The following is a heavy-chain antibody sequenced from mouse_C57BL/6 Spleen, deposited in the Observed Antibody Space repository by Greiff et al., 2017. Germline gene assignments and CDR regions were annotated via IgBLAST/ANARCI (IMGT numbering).Heavy chain of an antibody. CDR1: GFSLSTFGMG. V-gene: IGHV8-8*01. CDR3: ARPFYGSSLYWYFDV. D-gene: IGHD1-1*01. J-gene: IGHJ1*03. CDR2: IWWDDDK. Sequence: QVTLKECGPGILQPSQTLSLTCSFSGFSLSTFGMGVGWIRQPSGKGLEWLAHIWWDDDKYYNPALKSRLTISKDTSKNQVFLKIANVDTADTATYYCARPFYGSSLYWYFDVWGTGTTVTVSS.